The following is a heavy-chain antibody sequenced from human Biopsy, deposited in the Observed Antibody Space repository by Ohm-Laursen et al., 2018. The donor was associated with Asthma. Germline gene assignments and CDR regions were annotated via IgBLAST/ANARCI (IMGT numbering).Heavy chain of an antibody. CDR1: GFTFSSYS. J-gene: IGHJ5*02. D-gene: IGHD4-17*01. CDR2: ISSSSSYI. CDR3: ARDRYGDYVGWFDP. V-gene: IGHV3-21*01. Sequence: SLRLSCSASGFTFSSYSMNWVRQAPGRGLEWVSSISSSSSYIYYADSVKGRFTISRDNAKNSLYLQMNSLRAEDTAVYYCARDRYGDYVGWFDPWCQGTLVTVSS.